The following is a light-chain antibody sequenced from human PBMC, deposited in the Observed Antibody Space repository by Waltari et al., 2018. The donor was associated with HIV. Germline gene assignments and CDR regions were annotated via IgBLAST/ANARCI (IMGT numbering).Light chain of an antibody. CDR1: ITAVGVYTF. Sequence: QSALPQPPSASASPGQSVTISCTGTITAVGVYTFVSWYQQHPGTAPKVIIYEVDKRPSGVPDRFSGSKSGNTASLTVSGLQAEDEAHYYCNSYAGSNKWVFGRGTKLTVL. CDR3: NSYAGSNKWV. CDR2: EVD. J-gene: IGLJ3*02. V-gene: IGLV2-8*01.